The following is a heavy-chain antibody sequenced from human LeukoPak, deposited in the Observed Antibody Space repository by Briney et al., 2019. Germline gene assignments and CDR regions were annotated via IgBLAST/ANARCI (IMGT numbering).Heavy chain of an antibody. V-gene: IGHV1-2*06. D-gene: IGHD3-22*01. Sequence: ASVKASCKASGYTFTGYYMHWVRQAPGQGLEWMGRINPNSGGTNYAQKFQGRVTMTRDTSISTAYMELSRLRSDDTAVYYCARDPYYYDSSGYLQGDAFDIWGQGTMVTVSS. CDR3: ARDPYYYDSSGYLQGDAFDI. J-gene: IGHJ3*02. CDR1: GYTFTGYY. CDR2: INPNSGGT.